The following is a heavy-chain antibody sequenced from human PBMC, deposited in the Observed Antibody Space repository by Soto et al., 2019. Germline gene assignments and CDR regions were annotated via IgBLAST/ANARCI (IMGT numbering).Heavy chain of an antibody. J-gene: IGHJ6*02. V-gene: IGHV3-9*01. CDR3: AILYPSSGWYDRGRRRYYYYYGMDV. CDR1: GFTFDDYA. D-gene: IGHD6-19*01. Sequence: PGGSLRLSCAASGFTFDDYAMHWVRQAPGKGLEWVSGTSWNSGSIGYADSVKGRFTISRDNAKNSLYLQMNSLRAEDTALYYCAILYPSSGWYDRGRRRYYYYYGMDVWGQGTTVTVSS. CDR2: TSWNSGSI.